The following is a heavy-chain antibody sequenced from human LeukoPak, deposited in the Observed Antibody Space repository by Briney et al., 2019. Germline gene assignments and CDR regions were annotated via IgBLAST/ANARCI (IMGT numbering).Heavy chain of an antibody. Sequence: GGSLRLSCAASGFTFSSYSMNWVRQAPGKGLEWVSSISTSSSYIHYADSVKGRFTISRDNAKKSLYLQLDSLRAEDTALYYCARVAAEVVGVPGAIGFGWLRRDYYYMDVWGKGTTVTVSS. CDR2: ISTSSSYI. CDR3: ARVAAEVVGVPGAIGFGWLRRDYYYMDV. CDR1: GFTFSSYS. V-gene: IGHV3-21*04. J-gene: IGHJ6*03. D-gene: IGHD2-2*02.